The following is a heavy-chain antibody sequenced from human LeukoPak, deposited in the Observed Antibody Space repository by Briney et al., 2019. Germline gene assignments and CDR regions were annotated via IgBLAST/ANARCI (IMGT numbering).Heavy chain of an antibody. CDR1: GFTFSSYG. V-gene: IGHV3-23*01. CDR3: ARVGEGAAKD. D-gene: IGHD1-26*01. CDR2: ISNSGGST. J-gene: IGHJ4*02. Sequence: GGSLRLSCAASGFTFSSYGMSWVRQAPGKGLEWVSVISNSGGSTFYADSVEGRFTISRDNSKNTLYLQMNSLRAEDTAVYYCARVGEGAAKDWGQGTLVTVSS.